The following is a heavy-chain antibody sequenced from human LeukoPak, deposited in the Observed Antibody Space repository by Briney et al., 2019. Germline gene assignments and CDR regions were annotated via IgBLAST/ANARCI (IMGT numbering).Heavy chain of an antibody. V-gene: IGHV4-4*07. CDR3: GRENSGRYREFDY. J-gene: IGHJ4*02. CDR1: GGPISSYY. D-gene: IGHD1-26*01. CDR2: IYTSGST. Sequence: PSETLSLTCTVSGGPISSYYWSWIRQPAGKGLEWIGRIYTSGSTNYNASLKSRVSMSVDTYKNQFSLKRSSVSAADTAVFYCGRENSGRYREFDYWGQGTLVTVSS.